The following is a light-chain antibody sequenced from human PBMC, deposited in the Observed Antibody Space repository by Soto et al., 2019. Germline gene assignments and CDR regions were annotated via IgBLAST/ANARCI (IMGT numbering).Light chain of an antibody. CDR1: SGINVGTYR. CDR2: YKSDSDK. V-gene: IGLV5-45*03. CDR3: MIWHSSAVV. J-gene: IGLJ2*01. Sequence: QLVLTQPSSLSASPGASASLTCTLRSGINVGTYRIYWYQQKPGSPPQYLLRYKSDSDKRQGSGVPSRFSGSKDASANAGILLVSGLQSEDEADYYCMIWHSSAVVFGGGTKLTVL.